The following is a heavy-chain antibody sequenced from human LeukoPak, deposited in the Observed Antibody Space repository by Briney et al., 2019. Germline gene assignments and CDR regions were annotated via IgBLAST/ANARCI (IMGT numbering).Heavy chain of an antibody. V-gene: IGHV3-74*01. CDR3: GSGSYYNVGAFDI. J-gene: IGHJ3*02. D-gene: IGHD3-10*01. CDR2: INSDGSST. CDR1: GFTFSSYW. Sequence: GGSLRLSCAASGFTFSSYWMHWVRQAPGKGLGWVSRINSDGSSTSYADSVKGRFTISRDNAKNTLYLQMNSLRADDTAVYYCGSGSYYNVGAFDIWGQGTMVTVSS.